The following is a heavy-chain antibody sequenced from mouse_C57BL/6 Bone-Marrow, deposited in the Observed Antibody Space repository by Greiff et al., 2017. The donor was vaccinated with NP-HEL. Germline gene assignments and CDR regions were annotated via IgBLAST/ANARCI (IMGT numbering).Heavy chain of an antibody. J-gene: IGHJ2*01. V-gene: IGHV1-4*01. CDR3: ARFRSYYFDY. CDR2: INPSSGYT. Sequence: VQLQQSGAELARPGASVKMSCKASGYTFTSYSMHWVNQRPGQGLEWIGYINPSSGYTKYNQKFKDKATLTADKSSSTTYMQLSSLTSEDATVSFCARFRSYYFDYWGQGTTLTVSS. CDR1: GYTFTSYS.